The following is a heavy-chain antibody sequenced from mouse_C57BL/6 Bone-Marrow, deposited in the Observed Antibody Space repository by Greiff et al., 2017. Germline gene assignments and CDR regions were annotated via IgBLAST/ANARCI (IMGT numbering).Heavy chain of an antibody. CDR3: TRDYYGTSSCV. CDR2: IDPENGDT. CDR1: GFNIKDDY. Sequence: EVQLQQSGAELVRPGASVKLSCTASGFNIKDDYMHWVKQRPEQGLEWIGWIDPENGDTEYASKFQGKATITADTSSNTAYLQLSSLTSEDTAVYYCTRDYYGTSSCVWGTGTTVTVSS. J-gene: IGHJ1*03. D-gene: IGHD1-1*01. V-gene: IGHV14-4*01.